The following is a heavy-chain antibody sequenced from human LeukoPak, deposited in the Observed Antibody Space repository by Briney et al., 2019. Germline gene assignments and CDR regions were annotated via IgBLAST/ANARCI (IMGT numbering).Heavy chain of an antibody. J-gene: IGHJ5*02. V-gene: IGHV3-23*01. Sequence: GGSLRLSCAASGFTFSSYAMSWVRQAPGKGLEWVSAISGSGGSTYYADSVKGRFTVSRDNPKNTLYLQMNSLRAEDTAVYYCAKDRSYYDILAGYYSFGWFDPWGQGTLVTVSS. CDR3: AKDRSYYDILAGYYSFGWFDP. D-gene: IGHD3-9*01. CDR2: ISGSGGST. CDR1: GFTFSSYA.